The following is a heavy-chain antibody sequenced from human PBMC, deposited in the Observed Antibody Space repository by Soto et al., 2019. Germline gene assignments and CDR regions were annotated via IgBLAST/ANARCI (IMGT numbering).Heavy chain of an antibody. CDR2: IYYSGTT. CDR3: ARLRGYCSGGSCYNFDC. CDR1: GGSISSSSYY. J-gene: IGHJ4*01. V-gene: IGHV4-39*01. Sequence: SETLSLTCTVSGGSISSSSYYWGWIRQTPGKGLEWIGSIYYSGTTNYNPALKSRVSISVDTSKNQFSLRLSSVTAVDTAIYYCARLRGYCSGGSCYNFDCWGHGTPVTVSS. D-gene: IGHD2-15*01.